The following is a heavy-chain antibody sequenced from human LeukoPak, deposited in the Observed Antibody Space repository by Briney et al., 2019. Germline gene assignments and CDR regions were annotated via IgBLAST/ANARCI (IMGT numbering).Heavy chain of an antibody. CDR3: AKDAKPYYYDSSGYYYAGAFDI. CDR2: ISSSGSTI. D-gene: IGHD3-22*01. CDR1: GFTFSSYE. J-gene: IGHJ3*02. Sequence: PGGSLRLSCAASGFTFSSYEMNWVRQAPGKGLEWVSYISSSGSTIYYADSVKGRFTISRDNSKNTLHLQMNSLRAEDTAVYYCAKDAKPYYYDSSGYYYAGAFDIWGQGTMVTVSS. V-gene: IGHV3-48*03.